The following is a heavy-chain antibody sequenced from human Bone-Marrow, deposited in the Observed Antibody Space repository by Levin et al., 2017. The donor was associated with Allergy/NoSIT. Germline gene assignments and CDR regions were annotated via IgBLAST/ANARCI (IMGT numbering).Heavy chain of an antibody. J-gene: IGHJ6*02. CDR2: IYPIDSDT. V-gene: IGHV5-51*01. CDR3: ATQSGVTTYYFYGMDV. D-gene: IGHD1-1*01. CDR1: GNKYVNYW. Sequence: GESLKISCKVSGNKYVNYWIAWMRQVPGKGLEWMGVIYPIDSDTKYRPSLQGHVTISADKSISTAYLQWSSLEPSDTAIYFCATQSGVTTYYFYGMDVWGQGTSVTVSS.